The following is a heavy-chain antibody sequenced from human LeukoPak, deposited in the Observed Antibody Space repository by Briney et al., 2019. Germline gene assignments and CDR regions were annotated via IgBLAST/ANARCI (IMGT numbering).Heavy chain of an antibody. V-gene: IGHV4-34*01. CDR2: INHSGST. J-gene: IGHJ4*02. CDR1: GDSFSTSAYS. D-gene: IGHD3-9*01. CDR3: ARVRRRSIWDY. Sequence: SETLSLTCAVSGDSFSTSAYSWSWLRQPPGKGLEWIGEINHSGSTNYNPSLKSRVTISVDTSKNQFSLKLSSVTAADTAVYYCARVRRRSIWDYWGQGTLVTVSS.